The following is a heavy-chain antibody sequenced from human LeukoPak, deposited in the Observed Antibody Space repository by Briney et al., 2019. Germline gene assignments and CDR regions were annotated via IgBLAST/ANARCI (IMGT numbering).Heavy chain of an antibody. Sequence: SETLSLTCTVSGGSISSYYWSWIRQPPGKGLEYIGYIYYSGSTSYNPSLKSRVTISVDTSKNQFSLKLSSVTAADTAVYYCARTEESGYSYGYFGYYYYMDVWGKGTTVTVSS. J-gene: IGHJ6*03. CDR1: GGSISSYY. CDR2: IYYSGST. CDR3: ARTEESGYSYGYFGYYYYMDV. D-gene: IGHD5-18*01. V-gene: IGHV4-59*01.